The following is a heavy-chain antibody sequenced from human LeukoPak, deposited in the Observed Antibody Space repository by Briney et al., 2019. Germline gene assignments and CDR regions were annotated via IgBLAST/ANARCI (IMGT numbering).Heavy chain of an antibody. Sequence: SGPTLVRPTQTLTLTCTFSGFSLSTTGVGVGWIRQPPGKALECLGFLYWDDDKRYSPSLQSRLTITKDTSKNQVVLRMTNMDPVDTATYYCARKVVGAATPFDPWGPGTLVTVSS. CDR2: LYWDDDK. CDR3: ARKVVGAATPFDP. D-gene: IGHD2-15*01. J-gene: IGHJ5*02. CDR1: GFSLSTTGVG. V-gene: IGHV2-5*02.